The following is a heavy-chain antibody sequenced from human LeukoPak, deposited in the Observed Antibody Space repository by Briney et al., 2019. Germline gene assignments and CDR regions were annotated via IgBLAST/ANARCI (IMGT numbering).Heavy chain of an antibody. D-gene: IGHD3-10*01. CDR3: AGEVYYGSGSNAFDI. J-gene: IGHJ3*02. CDR1: GGTFSSYA. CDR2: IIPILGIA. Sequence: AASVKVSCKASGGTFSSYAISWVRQAPGQGLEWMGRIIPILGIANYAQKFQGRVTITADKSTSTAYMELSSLRSEDTAVYYCAGEVYYGSGSNAFDIWGQGTMVTVSS. V-gene: IGHV1-69*04.